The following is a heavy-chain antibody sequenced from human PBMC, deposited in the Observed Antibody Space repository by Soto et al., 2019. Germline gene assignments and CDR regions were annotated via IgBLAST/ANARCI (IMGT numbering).Heavy chain of an antibody. V-gene: IGHV5-51*01. J-gene: IGHJ4*02. D-gene: IGHD2-15*01. CDR1: GYSFTTYW. Sequence: PGESLKISCKGSGYSFTTYWIGWVRQMPGKGLEWMGIIYPGDSDTRYSPSFQGQVTISADRSTGTAFLQWRSLKASDTALYYCARTPLPGYSIHFNSWGQGTMVTVSS. CDR2: IYPGDSDT. CDR3: ARTPLPGYSIHFNS.